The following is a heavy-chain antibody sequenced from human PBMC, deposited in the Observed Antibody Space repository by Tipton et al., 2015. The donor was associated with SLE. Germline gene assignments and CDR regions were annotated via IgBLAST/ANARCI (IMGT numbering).Heavy chain of an antibody. V-gene: IGHV4-34*01. Sequence: TLSLTCAVYGESFSGCYWSWIRQPPGKGLEWIGEINHSGGTNYNPSLKSRVTITVDTSKNQFSLKLSSVTAADTAVYYCARVGYYDFWSGYPDAFDIWGQGTMVTVSS. CDR2: INHSGGT. D-gene: IGHD3-3*01. CDR3: ARVGYYDFWSGYPDAFDI. CDR1: GESFSGCY. J-gene: IGHJ3*02.